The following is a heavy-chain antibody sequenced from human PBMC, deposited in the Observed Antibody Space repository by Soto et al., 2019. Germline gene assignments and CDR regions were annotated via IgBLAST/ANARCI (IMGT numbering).Heavy chain of an antibody. J-gene: IGHJ3*02. CDR3: ARKVASSDDAFDI. D-gene: IGHD6-6*01. Sequence: QLHLVQSGAEVKKPGSSVKVSCKASGGTFSSYTINWVRQDPGQGLEWLGGIIPMFGTLYYAQKFQGRLTIAADSSTSTAYMELSTLRSDDTAVYYCARKVASSDDAFDIWGQGTMGTVSS. V-gene: IGHV1-69*06. CDR2: IIPMFGTL. CDR1: GGTFSSYT.